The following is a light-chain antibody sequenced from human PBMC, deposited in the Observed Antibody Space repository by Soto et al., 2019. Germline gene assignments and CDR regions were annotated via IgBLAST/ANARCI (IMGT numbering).Light chain of an antibody. CDR3: QQSYSTPRT. CDR2: GAS. J-gene: IGKJ1*01. V-gene: IGKV1-39*01. Sequence: EILMTQSPASLSVSPGERATLSCRASQSLSSNLAWYQQRPGQAPKLLIYGASSLANGVPSRFSGSGSGTDFTLTISSLQPEDFATYYCQQSYSTPRTFGQGTKVDIK. CDR1: QSLSSN.